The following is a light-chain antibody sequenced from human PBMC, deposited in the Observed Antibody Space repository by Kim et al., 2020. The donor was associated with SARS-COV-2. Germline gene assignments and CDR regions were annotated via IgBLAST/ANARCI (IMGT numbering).Light chain of an antibody. CDR1: SGSIASNY. J-gene: IGLJ3*02. CDR3: QSYDSNTPWV. V-gene: IGLV6-57*01. CDR2: EDN. Sequence: KTVTISCTRSSGSIASNYVQWYRQHPGSSPITVIFEDNQRPYGVPDRFSGSIDASSNSASLTISGLTTEDEADYYCQSYDSNTPWVFGGGTQLTVL.